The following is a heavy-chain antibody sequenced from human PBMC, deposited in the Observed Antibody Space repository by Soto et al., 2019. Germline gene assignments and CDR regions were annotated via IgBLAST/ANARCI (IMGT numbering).Heavy chain of an antibody. CDR3: AGAAGIMTRGFHGMDV. J-gene: IGHJ6*02. CDR2: ISSSSATI. Sequence: EVQLVESGGGLVQPGGSLRLSCTASGFAFSSYEMNWVRQAPGKGPEWVSYISSSSATIHYVDSVKGRFTISRDNANNSVYLQLNCLRAEDSAIYCCAGAAGIMTRGFHGMDVWGQGTTVTVSS. D-gene: IGHD3-10*01. CDR1: GFAFSSYE. V-gene: IGHV3-48*03.